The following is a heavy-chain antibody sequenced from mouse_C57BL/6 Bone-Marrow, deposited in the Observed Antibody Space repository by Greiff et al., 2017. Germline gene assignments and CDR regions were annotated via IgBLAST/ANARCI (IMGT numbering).Heavy chain of an antibody. Sequence: QVQLQQPGAELVKPGASVKLSCKASGYTFTSYWMHWVKQRPGPGLEWIGMIHPNSGSTNYNEKFKSKATLTVDTSSSTAYMQRSSLTSEDSAVYYCARGTGRGFAYWGQGTLVTVSA. V-gene: IGHV1-64*01. CDR1: GYTFTSYW. CDR2: IHPNSGST. CDR3: ARGTGRGFAY. D-gene: IGHD4-1*01. J-gene: IGHJ3*01.